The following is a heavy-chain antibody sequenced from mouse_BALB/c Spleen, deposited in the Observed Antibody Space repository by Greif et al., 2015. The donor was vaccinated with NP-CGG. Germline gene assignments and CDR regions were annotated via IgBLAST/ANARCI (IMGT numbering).Heavy chain of an antibody. Sequence: EVKLVESGGGLVQPGGSLKLSCAASGFTISSYTMSWVRQTPEKRLEWVAYISNGGGSTYYPDTVKGRFTISRDNAKNTLYLQMSSLKSEDTAMYYCARHGNYAMDYWGQGTSVTVSS. V-gene: IGHV5-12-2*01. CDR2: ISNGGGST. D-gene: IGHD1-1*02. J-gene: IGHJ4*01. CDR1: GFTISSYT. CDR3: ARHGNYAMDY.